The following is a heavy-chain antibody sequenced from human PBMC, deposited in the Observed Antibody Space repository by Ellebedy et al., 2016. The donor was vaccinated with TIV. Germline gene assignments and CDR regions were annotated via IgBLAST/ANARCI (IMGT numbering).Heavy chain of an antibody. CDR2: ITTYNGNT. V-gene: IGHV1-18*04. Sequence: AASVQVSCKASGYTFTNYGINWVRQAPGQALEWMGWITTYNGNTNYAPKFQDRHTMTTDTSTNTAYMELKSLRSDDTAVYYCARPKPDALYQATFDYWGQGTLVTVSS. CDR3: ARPKPDALYQATFDY. CDR1: GYTFTNYG. D-gene: IGHD1-14*01. J-gene: IGHJ4*02.